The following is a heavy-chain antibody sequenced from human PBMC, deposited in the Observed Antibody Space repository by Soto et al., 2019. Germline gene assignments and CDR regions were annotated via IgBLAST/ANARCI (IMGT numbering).Heavy chain of an antibody. J-gene: IGHJ6*02. Sequence: SETLSLTCTVSGGSISSYYWSWIRQPPGKGLEWIGCIYYSGSTNYNPSLNSQVTISVDTSKNQFSLNVISVTAADTAVYYCRRSSRYSTDVWGQGTTVTVSS. D-gene: IGHD6-13*01. V-gene: IGHV4-59*08. CDR2: IYYSGST. CDR1: GGSISSYY. CDR3: RRSSRYSTDV.